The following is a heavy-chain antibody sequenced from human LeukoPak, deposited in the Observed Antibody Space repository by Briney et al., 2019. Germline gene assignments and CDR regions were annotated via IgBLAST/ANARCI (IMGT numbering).Heavy chain of an antibody. Sequence: GGSLRLSCATSGFTFTTYAMQWVRQAPGKGLEWVAVISSDGNKKNYADSVKGRFTISKDSSKNTLYLQMNTLRAEDTALYYCARDVGRDTITTEIEYWGQGTLVTVSS. CDR1: GFTFTTYA. J-gene: IGHJ4*02. CDR3: ARDVGRDTITTEIEY. D-gene: IGHD4-11*01. CDR2: ISSDGNKK. V-gene: IGHV3-30-3*01.